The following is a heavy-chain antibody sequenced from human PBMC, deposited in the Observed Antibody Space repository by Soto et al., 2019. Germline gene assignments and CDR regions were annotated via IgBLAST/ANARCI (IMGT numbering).Heavy chain of an antibody. Sequence: PGGSLRLSCAASGFTFSSYAMSWVRQAPGKGLEWVSAISGSGCSTYYADSVKGRFTISRDNSKNTLYLQMNSLRAEDTAVYYCAKGLRGRTTKYYYDSSGYYLDYWGQGTLVTVSS. J-gene: IGHJ4*02. CDR3: AKGLRGRTTKYYYDSSGYYLDY. D-gene: IGHD3-22*01. CDR1: GFTFSSYA. V-gene: IGHV3-23*01. CDR2: ISGSGCST.